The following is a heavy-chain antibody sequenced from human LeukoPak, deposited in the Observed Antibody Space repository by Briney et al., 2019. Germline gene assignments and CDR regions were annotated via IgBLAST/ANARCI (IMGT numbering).Heavy chain of an antibody. CDR2: INPSGGST. V-gene: IGHV1-46*01. CDR1: GYTFTSYY. Sequence: ASVKVSCKASGYTFTSYYMHWVRQAPGQGLEWMGIINPSGGSTSYAQKFQGRVTMTRDMSTSTVYMELSSLRSEDTAVYYCARDGTVDTAMVNGFGYWGQGTLVTVSS. J-gene: IGHJ4*02. CDR3: ARDGTVDTAMVNGFGY. D-gene: IGHD5-18*01.